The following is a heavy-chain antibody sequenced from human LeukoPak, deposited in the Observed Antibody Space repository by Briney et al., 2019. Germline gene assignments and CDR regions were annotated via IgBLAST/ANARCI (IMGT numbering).Heavy chain of an antibody. V-gene: IGHV4-61*02. J-gene: IGHJ3*02. CDR2: VYTSGST. CDR1: GGSISSGGYS. CDR3: ARANWEVLRNAFDI. D-gene: IGHD1-26*01. Sequence: RPSETLSLTCAVSGGSISSGGYSWSWIRQTAGKGLEWIGRVYTSGSTNYNPSLKSRVTMSVDTSKNQFSLNLSSVTAADTAVYYCARANWEVLRNAFDIWGQGTMVTVSS.